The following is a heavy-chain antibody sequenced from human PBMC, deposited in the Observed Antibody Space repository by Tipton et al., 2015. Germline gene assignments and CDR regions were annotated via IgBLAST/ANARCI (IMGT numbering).Heavy chain of an antibody. CDR3: ARLTYYDFWSGYRHNWFDP. CDR1: GGSLNGYH. V-gene: IGHV4-34*01. D-gene: IGHD3-3*01. CDR2: INYSGGT. Sequence: TLSLTCAVYGGSLNGYHWSWIRQSPGKGLEWIGEINYSGGTNYNPSVNGRLSISVDTSKNQFSLKLSSVTAADTAVYYCARLTYYDFWSGYRHNWFDPWGQGTLVTVSS. J-gene: IGHJ5*02.